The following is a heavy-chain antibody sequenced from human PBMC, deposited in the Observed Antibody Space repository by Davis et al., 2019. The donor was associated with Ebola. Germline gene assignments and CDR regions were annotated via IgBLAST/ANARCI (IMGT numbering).Heavy chain of an antibody. V-gene: IGHV4-39*07. J-gene: IGHJ4*02. Sequence: MPSETLSLTCTVSGGSISSSSYYWGWIRQPPGKGLEWIGSIYYSGSTNYNPSLKSRVTISVDKSKNQFSLKLSSVTAADTAVYYCARFGSGWNEGIDYWGQGTLVTVSS. CDR1: GGSISSSSYY. CDR3: ARFGSGWNEGIDY. CDR2: IYYSGST. D-gene: IGHD6-19*01.